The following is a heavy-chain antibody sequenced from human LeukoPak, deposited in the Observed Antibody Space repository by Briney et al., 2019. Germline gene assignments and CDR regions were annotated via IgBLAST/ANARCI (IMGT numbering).Heavy chain of an antibody. V-gene: IGHV4-61*02. CDR3: ARRDDSSGYHKIFDY. J-gene: IGHJ4*02. CDR2: IYISGST. CDR1: GGSISSGSYY. Sequence: SETLSLTCTVSGGSISSGSYYWSWIRQPAGKGLEWIGRIYISGSTNYNPSLTSRVTISVDTSKNQFSLKLSSVTAADTAVYYCARRDDSSGYHKIFDYWGQGTLVTVSS. D-gene: IGHD3-22*01.